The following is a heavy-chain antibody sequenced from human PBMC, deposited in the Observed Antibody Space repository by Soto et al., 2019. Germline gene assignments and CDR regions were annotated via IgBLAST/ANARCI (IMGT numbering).Heavy chain of an antibody. CDR3: SRVDPGETSPFAP. D-gene: IGHD5-18*01. V-gene: IGHV1-46*03. Sequence: APVKVSCKASGYIFTSYYIHWVRQAPGQGLEWMGWINPFDGSRMFAQSFQGRVTMTRDTSTSTVYMEVSSLRSEDTAVYYCSRVDPGETSPFAPWGQGTLVTVSX. CDR1: GYIFTSYY. J-gene: IGHJ5*02. CDR2: INPFDGSR.